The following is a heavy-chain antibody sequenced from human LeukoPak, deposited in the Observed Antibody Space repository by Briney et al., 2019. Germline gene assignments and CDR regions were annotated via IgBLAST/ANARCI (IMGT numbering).Heavy chain of an antibody. V-gene: IGHV4-39*01. CDR1: SGSISSYY. Sequence: KPSETLSLTCTVSSGSISSYYWGWIRQPPGKGLEWIGSIYYSGSTYYNPSLKSRVTISVDTSKNQFSLKLSSVTAADTAVYYCARLAATRNWWFDPWGQGTLVIVSS. J-gene: IGHJ5*02. CDR3: ARLAATRNWWFDP. CDR2: IYYSGST. D-gene: IGHD1-1*01.